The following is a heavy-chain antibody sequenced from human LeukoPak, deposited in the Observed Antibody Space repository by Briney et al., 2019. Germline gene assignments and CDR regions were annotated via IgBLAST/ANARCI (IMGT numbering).Heavy chain of an antibody. CDR1: GYTFTNYD. CDR2: MNPNSGDT. D-gene: IGHD3-22*01. CDR3: ARGRYESSGYYCDY. Sequence: ASVKVSCKASGYTFTNYDIDWVRQATGQGLEWMGWMNPNSGDTGYTQKFQGRVTMTRNTSISTAYMELGSLRSEDTAVYYCARGRYESSGYYCDYWGQGTQVTVSS. V-gene: IGHV1-8*01. J-gene: IGHJ4*02.